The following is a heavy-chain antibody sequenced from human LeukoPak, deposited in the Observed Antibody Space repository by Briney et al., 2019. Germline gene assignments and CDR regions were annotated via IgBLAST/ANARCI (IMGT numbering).Heavy chain of an antibody. CDR2: IYYSGST. D-gene: IGHD4-17*01. CDR3: ARRGMTAVTTRSFDY. CDR1: GGSISSYY. V-gene: IGHV4-39*01. Sequence: SETLSLTCTVSGGSISSYYWDWIRQPPGKGLEWIGTIYYSGSTYYNPSLKSRVTISVDTSNNQFSLNLSSVTAADTAVYYCARRGMTAVTTRSFDYWGQGTLVTVSS. J-gene: IGHJ4*02.